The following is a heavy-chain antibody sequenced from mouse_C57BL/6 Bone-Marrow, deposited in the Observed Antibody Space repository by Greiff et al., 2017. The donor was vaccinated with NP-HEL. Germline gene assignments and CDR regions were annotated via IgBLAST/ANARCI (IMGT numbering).Heavy chain of an antibody. CDR3: ARDNWDWYFDV. CDR2: SRNKANDYTT. J-gene: IGHJ1*03. CDR1: GFTFSDFY. D-gene: IGHD4-1*01. V-gene: IGHV7-1*01. Sequence: EVQGVESGGGLVQSGRSLRLSCATSGFTFSDFYMEWVRQAPGKGLEWIAASRNKANDYTTEYSASVKGRFIVSRDTAQSILYLQMNALRAEDTAMYYCARDNWDWYFDVWGTGTTVTVSS.